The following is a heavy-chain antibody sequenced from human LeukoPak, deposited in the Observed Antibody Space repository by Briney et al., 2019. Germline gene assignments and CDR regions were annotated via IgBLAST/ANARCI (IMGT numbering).Heavy chain of an antibody. J-gene: IGHJ4*02. CDR2: IRSKANNYAT. CDR1: GFTFSGSA. V-gene: IGHV3-73*01. D-gene: IGHD3/OR15-3a*01. CDR3: TSHQVDLIN. Sequence: GGSLRLSCAASGFTFSGSAMHCVRQASGKGLEWVGRIRSKANNYATAYAASVKGRFTISRDDSKNTAYLQMNSLKTEDTAVYYCTSHQVDLINWGQGTLVTVSS.